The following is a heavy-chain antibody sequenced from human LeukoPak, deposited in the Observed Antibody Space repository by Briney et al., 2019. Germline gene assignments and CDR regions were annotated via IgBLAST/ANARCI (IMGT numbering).Heavy chain of an antibody. CDR2: IYYSGST. V-gene: IGHV4-30-4*08. D-gene: IGHD4-11*01. J-gene: IGHJ3*02. CDR1: GGSISSGDYY. CDR3: ARDRYSNGPDAFDI. Sequence: SETLSLTCTVSGGSISSGDYYWSWIRQPPGKGLEWMGYIYYSGSTYYNPSLKSRVTISVDTSKNQISLKLSSVTAADTAVYYCARDRYSNGPDAFDIWGQGTMVTVSS.